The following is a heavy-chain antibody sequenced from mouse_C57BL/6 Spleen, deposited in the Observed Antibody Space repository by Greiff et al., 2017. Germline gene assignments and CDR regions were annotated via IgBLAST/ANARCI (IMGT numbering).Heavy chain of an antibody. CDR2: IDPSDSYT. CDR1: GYTFTSYW. J-gene: IGHJ4*01. V-gene: IGHV1-69*01. Sequence: QVQLQQPGAELVMPGASVKLSCKASGYTFTSYWMHWVKQRPGQGLEWIGEIDPSDSYTNYNQKFKGKSTLTVDESSSTAYMQLSSLTSEDSAVYYCARWLPSYYYAMDYWGQGTSVTVSS. D-gene: IGHD2-2*01. CDR3: ARWLPSYYYAMDY.